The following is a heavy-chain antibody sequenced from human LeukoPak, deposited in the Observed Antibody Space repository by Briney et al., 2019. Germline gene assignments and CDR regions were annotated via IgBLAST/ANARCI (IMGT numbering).Heavy chain of an antibody. CDR1: VRIHRSHA. V-gene: IGHV1-69*04. D-gene: IGHD3-3*01. J-gene: IGHJ4*02. Sequence: SVKVSCKASVRIHRSHAISWVRQPCAQGLEWMGRIIPILGIENYAQKFQDRVKNPAHKYTHTHHRELSSLRSEDTAVYYCARDLGHNDFWSGYYNEYYFDYCGQGTLVSVSS. CDR3: ARDLGHNDFWSGYYNEYYFDY. CDR2: IIPILGIE.